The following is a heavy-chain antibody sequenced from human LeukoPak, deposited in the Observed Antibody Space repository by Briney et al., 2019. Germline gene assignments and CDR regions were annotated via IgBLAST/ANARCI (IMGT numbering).Heavy chain of an antibody. J-gene: IGHJ4*02. D-gene: IGHD3-22*01. CDR1: GFTFSSYA. V-gene: IGHV3-23*01. Sequence: GGSLRLSCAASGFTFSSYAMSWVRQAPGKGLEWVSAISGSGGSTYYADSVKGRFTISRDNSKNTLYLQMNSLRAEDTAVYYCARDLYYDSSGYYPHYWGQGTLVTVSS. CDR2: ISGSGGST. CDR3: ARDLYYDSSGYYPHY.